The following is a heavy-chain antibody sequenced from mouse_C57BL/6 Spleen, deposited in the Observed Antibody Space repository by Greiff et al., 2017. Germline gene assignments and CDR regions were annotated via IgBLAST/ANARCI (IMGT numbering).Heavy chain of an antibody. J-gene: IGHJ4*01. V-gene: IGHV5-17*01. Sequence: EVKVEESGGGLVKPGGSLKLSCAASGFTFSDYGMHWVRQAPGKGLEWVAYISSGSSTIYYADTVKGRLTISRDNAKNTLFLQMTSLRSEDTAMYYCARKSNYERGAMDYWGQGTSVTVSS. CDR2: ISSGSSTI. D-gene: IGHD2-5*01. CDR3: ARKSNYERGAMDY. CDR1: GFTFSDYG.